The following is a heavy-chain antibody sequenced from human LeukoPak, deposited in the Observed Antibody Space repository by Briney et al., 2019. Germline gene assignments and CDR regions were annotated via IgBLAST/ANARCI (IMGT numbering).Heavy chain of an antibody. CDR3: AKVPYDILTGYFFPDY. V-gene: IGHV3-21*01. J-gene: IGHJ4*02. D-gene: IGHD3-9*01. Sequence: GGSLRLSCAASGFTFSSYSMNWVRQAPGKGLEWVSSISSSSSYIYYADSVKGRFTISRDNAKNSLYLQMNSLRAEDTAVYYCAKVPYDILTGYFFPDYWGQGTLVTVSS. CDR2: ISSSSSYI. CDR1: GFTFSSYS.